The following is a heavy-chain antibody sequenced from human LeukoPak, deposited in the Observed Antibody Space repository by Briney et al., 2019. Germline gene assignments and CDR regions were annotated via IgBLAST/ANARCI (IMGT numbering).Heavy chain of an antibody. Sequence: GGSLRLPCAASGFTFSSYWMSWVRQAPGKGLEWVANIKQDGSEKYYVDSVKGRFTISRDNAKNSLYLQMNSLRAEDTAVYYCARDPLLSRDGYPGGFDNWGQGTLVTVSS. CDR2: IKQDGSEK. CDR3: ARDPLLSRDGYPGGFDN. J-gene: IGHJ4*02. CDR1: GFTFSSYW. D-gene: IGHD5-24*01. V-gene: IGHV3-7*01.